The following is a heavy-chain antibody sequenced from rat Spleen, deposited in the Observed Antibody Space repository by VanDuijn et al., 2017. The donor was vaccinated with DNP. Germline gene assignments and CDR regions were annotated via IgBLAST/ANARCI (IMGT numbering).Heavy chain of an antibody. CDR3: ARQRVMYTTATGFAY. D-gene: IGHD1-6*01. CDR2: INDDGGTT. V-gene: IGHV5-58*01. CDR1: GFTFSSYW. Sequence: EVQLVETGGGLVQPGRSLKLSCVASGFTFSSYWMYWIRQAPGKGLEWVGCINDDGGTTYYPDSVKGRFTISRNNAKSCLYLHMNSLKSEDTATYYCARQRVMYTTATGFAYWGQGTLVTVSS. J-gene: IGHJ3*01.